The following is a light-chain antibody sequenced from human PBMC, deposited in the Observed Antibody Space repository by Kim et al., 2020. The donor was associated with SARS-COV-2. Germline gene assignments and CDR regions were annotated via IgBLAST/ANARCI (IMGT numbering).Light chain of an antibody. J-gene: IGLJ2*01. V-gene: IGLV2-18*02. CDR3: SSYTSSSTLI. CDR2: EVS. Sequence: GQPVPISCTGTSSAVGSYNRVSWYQQPPGTAPKRIIYEVSDRPSGVPHRFSGSKSGNTASLTISWLQTEDEADYYCSSYTSSSTLIFGGGTKVTVL. CDR1: SSAVGSYNR.